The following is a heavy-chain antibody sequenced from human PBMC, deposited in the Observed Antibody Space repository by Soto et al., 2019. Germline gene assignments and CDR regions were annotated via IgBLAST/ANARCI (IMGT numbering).Heavy chain of an antibody. CDR2: IDPSDSYT. D-gene: IGHD2-2*02. J-gene: IGHJ6*02. CDR1: GYSFTSYW. V-gene: IGHV5-10-1*01. Sequence: GESLKISCKGSGYSFTSYWISWVRQMPGKGLEWMGRIDPSDSYTNYSPSFQGHVTISADKSISTAYLQWSSLKASDTAMYYCARHDIVVVPAAIPYYYYGMDVWGQGTTVTVSS. CDR3: ARHDIVVVPAAIPYYYYGMDV.